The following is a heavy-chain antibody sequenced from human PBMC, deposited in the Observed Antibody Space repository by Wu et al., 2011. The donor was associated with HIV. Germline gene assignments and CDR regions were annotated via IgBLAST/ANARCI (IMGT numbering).Heavy chain of an antibody. CDR1: GYSFISYG. CDR2: ISTYNGKT. D-gene: IGHD5-12*01. Sequence: QVQLVQSGAEVKKPGASVKVSCKASGYSFISYGISWVRQAPGQGLEWMGWISTYNGKTNYAQKVQGRVTMTTDASTSTVYMEVRSLRSDDTAVYYCARDPPGYPYFFDYWGQGTLVTVSS. J-gene: IGHJ4*02. CDR3: ARDPPGYPYFFDY. V-gene: IGHV1-18*01.